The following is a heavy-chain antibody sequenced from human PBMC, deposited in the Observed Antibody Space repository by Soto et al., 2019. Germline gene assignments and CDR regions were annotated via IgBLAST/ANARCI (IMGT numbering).Heavy chain of an antibody. CDR3: AKDPGYGDYEDYFDY. V-gene: IGHV3-30*18. CDR2: ISFDGSNK. CDR1: GFTFSRYA. J-gene: IGHJ4*02. D-gene: IGHD4-17*01. Sequence: GGSLRLSCAASGFTFSRYAMHWVRQAPGKGLEWVAVISFDGSNKYYADSVQGRFTISRDNSKNTLFLQMNSLRAEDTAVYYCAKDPGYGDYEDYFDYWGQGTLVTVSS.